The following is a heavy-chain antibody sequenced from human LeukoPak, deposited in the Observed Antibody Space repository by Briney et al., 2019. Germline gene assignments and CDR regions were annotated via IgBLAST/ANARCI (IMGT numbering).Heavy chain of an antibody. CDR2: IYHSGST. Sequence: SETLSLTCTVSGYSISSGYYWGWIRQPPGKGLEWIGSIYHSGSTYYNPSLKSRVTISVDTPKNQFSLKLSSVTAADTAVYYCARDLAAVAGTHFDYWGQGTLVTVSS. CDR1: GYSISSGYY. V-gene: IGHV4-38-2*02. D-gene: IGHD6-19*01. J-gene: IGHJ4*02. CDR3: ARDLAAVAGTHFDY.